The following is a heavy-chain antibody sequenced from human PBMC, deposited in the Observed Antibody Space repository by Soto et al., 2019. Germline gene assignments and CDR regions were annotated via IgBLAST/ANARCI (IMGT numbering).Heavy chain of an antibody. D-gene: IGHD6-6*01. Sequence: ASVKGSRQASGYTFTHYEINWVGQAPGQGLEWMGWMNPNSGNTGYAQKFQGRVTMTRNTSISTAYMELSSLRSEDTAVYYCARGGIAAPFEDWFDPWGQGTLVTVSS. J-gene: IGHJ5*02. CDR3: ARGGIAAPFEDWFDP. V-gene: IGHV1-8*01. CDR2: MNPNSGNT. CDR1: GYTFTHYE.